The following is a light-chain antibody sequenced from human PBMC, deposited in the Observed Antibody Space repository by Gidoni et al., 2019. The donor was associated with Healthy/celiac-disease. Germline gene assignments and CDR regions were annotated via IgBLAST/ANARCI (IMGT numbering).Light chain of an antibody. V-gene: IGKV3-11*01. CDR3: QQRSNWPIT. Sequence: EIVLTQYPATLSLSPGERATLSCRASQSVSSYLAWYQQKPGQAPRLLIYDASNRATGIPARFSGSGSGTDFTLTISSLEPEDFAVYYCQQRSNWPITFXPXTKVDIK. CDR1: QSVSSY. J-gene: IGKJ3*01. CDR2: DAS.